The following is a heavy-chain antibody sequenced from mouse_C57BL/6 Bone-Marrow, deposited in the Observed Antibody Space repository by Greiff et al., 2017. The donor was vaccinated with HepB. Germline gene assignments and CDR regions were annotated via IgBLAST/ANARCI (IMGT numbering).Heavy chain of an antibody. J-gene: IGHJ2*01. Sequence: QVQLQQPGAELVKPGASVKLSCKASGYTFTSYWMQWVKQRPGQGLEWIGEIDPSDSYTNYNQKFKGKATLTVDTSSSTAYMQLGSLTSEDSAVYYCARGVYYYGSSWYFDYWGQGTTLTVSS. CDR3: ARGVYYYGSSWYFDY. D-gene: IGHD1-1*01. CDR2: IDPSDSYT. CDR1: GYTFTSYW. V-gene: IGHV1-50*01.